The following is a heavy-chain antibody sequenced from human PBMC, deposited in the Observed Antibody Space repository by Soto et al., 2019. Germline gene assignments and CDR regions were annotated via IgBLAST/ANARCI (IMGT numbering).Heavy chain of an antibody. J-gene: IGHJ4*02. CDR1: GFTFSSYA. CDR2: ISYDGSNK. D-gene: IGHD6-19*01. CDR3: AKGISGWYADY. Sequence: QVQLVESGGGVVQPGRSLRLSCAASGFTFSSYAMHWVRQAPGKGLEWVAVISYDGSNKYYADSVKGRFTISRDNSKNTLYLQMNSLRAEDTAVYYGAKGISGWYADYWGQGTLVTVSS. V-gene: IGHV3-30*18.